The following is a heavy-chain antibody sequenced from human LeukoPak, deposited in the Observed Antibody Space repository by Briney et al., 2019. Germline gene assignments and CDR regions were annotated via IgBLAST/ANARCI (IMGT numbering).Heavy chain of an antibody. CDR3: ARDKKSGESSEIDY. Sequence: GGSLRLSCAASGFTFSNYWVHWVRQAPGKGLVWVSRINRDGSTTKYADSVKGRFTVPRDNAKNTLNLQMNSLRAEDTAVYYCARDKKSGESSEIDYWGQGTLVTVSS. CDR1: GFTFSNYW. V-gene: IGHV3-74*03. CDR2: INRDGSTT. D-gene: IGHD3-10*01. J-gene: IGHJ4*02.